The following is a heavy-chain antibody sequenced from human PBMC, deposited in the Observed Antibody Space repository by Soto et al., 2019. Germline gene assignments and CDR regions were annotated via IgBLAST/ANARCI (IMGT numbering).Heavy chain of an antibody. J-gene: IGHJ4*02. CDR3: ARVQSYYDSSGYWDY. V-gene: IGHV1-18*04. CDR2: ISAYNGNT. CDR1: GYTFTSYG. D-gene: IGHD3-22*01. Sequence: ASVKVSCKASGYTFTSYGISWVRQAPGQGLEWMGWISAYNGNTNYAQKLQGRVTMTTDTSTSTAYMELRSLRSDDTAVYYCARVQSYYDSSGYWDYWGQGTLVTSPQ.